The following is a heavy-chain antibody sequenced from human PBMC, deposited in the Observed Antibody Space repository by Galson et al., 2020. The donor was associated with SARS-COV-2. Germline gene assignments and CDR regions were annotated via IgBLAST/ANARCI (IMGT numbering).Heavy chain of an antibody. J-gene: IGHJ4*02. CDR3: AREFGYSYGSCYVYY. V-gene: IGHV3-30*01. Sequence: GESLKISFASSGFTFSSYAMHWVLQAPGKRLEWVAVISYDVSNKYYADSVKGRFTISRDNSKNTLYLQMNSLRAEDTAVYYCAREFGYSYGSCYVYYWGQVTLVTVSS. D-gene: IGHD5-18*01. CDR1: GFTFSSYA. CDR2: ISYDVSNK.